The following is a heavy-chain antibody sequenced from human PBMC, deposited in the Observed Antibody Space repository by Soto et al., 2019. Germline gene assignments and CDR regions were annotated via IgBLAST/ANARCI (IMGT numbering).Heavy chain of an antibody. CDR1: GGSVSYNSYY. CDR2: IFYTGTT. V-gene: IGHV4-39*01. CDR3: ARLVVVAPVANV. Sequence: SETLSLTCSVSGGSVSYNSYYWGWIRQPPGKGPEWVGGIFYTGTTYYSPSLKDRVSISVDTSKNSFSLNLTSVTAADTAVYFCARLVVVAPVANVWGQGALVTV. J-gene: IGHJ4*02. D-gene: IGHD2-21*01.